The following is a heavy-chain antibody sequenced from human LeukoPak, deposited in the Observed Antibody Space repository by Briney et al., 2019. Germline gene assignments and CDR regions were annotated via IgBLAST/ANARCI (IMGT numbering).Heavy chain of an antibody. CDR3: ARGSRNLDY. V-gene: IGHV4-59*12. CDR2: IYYSGST. CDR1: GGSISSYY. Sequence: SETLSLTCTVSGGSISSYYWSWIRQPPGKGLEWIGYIYYSGSTNYNPSLKSRVTISVDTSKNQFSLKLSSVTAADTAVYYCARGSRNLDYWGQGTLVTVSS. J-gene: IGHJ4*02.